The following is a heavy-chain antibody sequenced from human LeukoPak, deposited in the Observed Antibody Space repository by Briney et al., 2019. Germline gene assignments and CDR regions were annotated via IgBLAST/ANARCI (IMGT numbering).Heavy chain of an antibody. J-gene: IGHJ6*02. CDR2: INHSGIT. Sequence: SETLSLTCAVYSGSFSGYYWSWIRQPPGKGLEWIGEINHSGITNCNPSLKSRVTISVDTSKNQFSLKLSSVTAADTAVYYCARFPHYDFWSGSLATYGMDVWGQGTTVTVSS. CDR1: SGSFSGYY. V-gene: IGHV4-34*01. D-gene: IGHD3-3*01. CDR3: ARFPHYDFWSGSLATYGMDV.